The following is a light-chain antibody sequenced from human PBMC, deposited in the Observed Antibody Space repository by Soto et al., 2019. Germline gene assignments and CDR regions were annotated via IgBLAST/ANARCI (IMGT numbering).Light chain of an antibody. J-gene: IGKJ1*01. CDR2: DVS. V-gene: IGKV1-5*01. CDR1: RSISNW. CDR3: QQYNSFSPWT. Sequence: DIQMTQSPSTLSASVGDRVTITCQASRSISNWLAWYQQNPGKAPKLLIYDVSSLESGVPSRFSGSGSGTEFTLTISSLQPDDFATYYCQQYNSFSPWTFGQGTKVEIK.